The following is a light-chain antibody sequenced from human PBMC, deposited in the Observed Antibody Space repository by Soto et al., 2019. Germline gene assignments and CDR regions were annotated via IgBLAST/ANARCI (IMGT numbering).Light chain of an antibody. Sequence: EIVLTQSPGTLSLSPGETATLSCRASQSVSSNNLAWYHQKPGQTPRLLIYGASSRATGIPDRFSGSGSGTXXXXXXXXXEPEDFXVYYCQQYDNSITFGQGTRLEIE. J-gene: IGKJ5*01. CDR3: QQYDNSIT. V-gene: IGKV3-20*01. CDR1: QSVSSNN. CDR2: GAS.